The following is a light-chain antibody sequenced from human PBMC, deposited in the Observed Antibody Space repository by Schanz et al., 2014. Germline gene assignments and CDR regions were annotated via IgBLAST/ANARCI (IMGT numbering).Light chain of an antibody. J-gene: IGLJ3*02. CDR2: EVN. CDR3: GSYAGNINWV. Sequence: QSALTQPPSASGSPGQSVTISCTGTSSDVGDYNYVSWYQQHPGKAPKLMIYEVNKRPSGVPDRFSGSKSGNTASLTVSGLQVEDEADYYCGSYAGNINWVFGGGTKLTV. V-gene: IGLV2-8*01. CDR1: SSDVGDYNY.